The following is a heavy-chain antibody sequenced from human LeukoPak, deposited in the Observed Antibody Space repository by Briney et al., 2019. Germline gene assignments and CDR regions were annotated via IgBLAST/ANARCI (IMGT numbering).Heavy chain of an antibody. Sequence: ASVKVSCKASGYTFTSYGISWVRQAPGQGLEWMGWISAYNGNTNYAQKLQGRVTMTTDTSTSTAYMELRRLRSDDTAVYYCARDGYCSGGSCSRGDAFDIWGQGTMVTVSS. CDR2: ISAYNGNT. CDR1: GYTFTSYG. V-gene: IGHV1-18*01. J-gene: IGHJ3*02. CDR3: ARDGYCSGGSCSRGDAFDI. D-gene: IGHD2-15*01.